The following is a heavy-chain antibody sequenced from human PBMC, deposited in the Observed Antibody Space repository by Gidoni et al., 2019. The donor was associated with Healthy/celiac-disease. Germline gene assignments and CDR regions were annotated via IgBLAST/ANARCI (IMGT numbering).Heavy chain of an antibody. J-gene: IGHJ4*02. CDR1: GFTFSSDA. CDR3: TRPGSAWYFHY. Sequence: EVQLLESGGGLVQPGGSLRLSCAASGFTFSSDAMTWVRQAPGKGLRWVSAISGSGDTTYYADSVKGRFTISRDISKNTLFLHMNSLRAEDTAVYYCTRPGSAWYFHYWGQGTLVTVSS. V-gene: IGHV3-23*01. CDR2: ISGSGDTT. D-gene: IGHD6-19*01.